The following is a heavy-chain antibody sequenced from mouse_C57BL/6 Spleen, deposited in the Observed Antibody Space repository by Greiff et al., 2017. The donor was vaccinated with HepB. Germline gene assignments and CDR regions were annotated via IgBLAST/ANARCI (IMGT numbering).Heavy chain of an antibody. D-gene: IGHD1-1*01. J-gene: IGHJ4*01. CDR2: IYPGDGDT. CDR1: GYAFSSSW. CDR3: ARGRITTVVGAMDY. Sequence: QVQLQQSGPELVKPGASVKISCKASGYAFSSSWMNWVKQRPGRGLEWIGRIYPGDGDTNYNGKFKGKATLTADKSSSTAYMQLSSLTSEDSAVYFCARGRITTVVGAMDYWGQGPSVTVSS. V-gene: IGHV1-82*01.